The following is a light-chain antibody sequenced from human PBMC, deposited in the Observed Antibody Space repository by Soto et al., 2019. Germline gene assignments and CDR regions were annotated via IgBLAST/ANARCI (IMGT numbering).Light chain of an antibody. V-gene: IGKV1-5*01. CDR2: DAS. J-gene: IGKJ2*01. CDR3: QQYSSYWT. Sequence: DIQMTQSPSTLSASVGDRVTITSRASQSMSRWLAWYQQKPGKAPNLLIYDASTLERGVPSRFSGSGSGTEFSLTINSLQPDDFATYYCQQYSSYWTFGQGTKLEIK. CDR1: QSMSRW.